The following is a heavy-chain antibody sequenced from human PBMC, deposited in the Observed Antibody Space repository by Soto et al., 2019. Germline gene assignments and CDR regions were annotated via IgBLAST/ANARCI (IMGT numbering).Heavy chain of an antibody. CDR3: ARHTGRGIAARLGWFDP. CDR1: GGSISSSSYY. CDR2: IYYSGST. D-gene: IGHD6-6*01. J-gene: IGHJ5*02. Sequence: SETLSLTCTVSGGSISSSSYYWGWIRQPPGKGLEWIGIIYYSGSTYYNPSLKSRVTISVDTSKNQFSLKLSSVTAADTAVYYCARHTGRGIAARLGWFDPWGQGTLVNVSS. V-gene: IGHV4-39*01.